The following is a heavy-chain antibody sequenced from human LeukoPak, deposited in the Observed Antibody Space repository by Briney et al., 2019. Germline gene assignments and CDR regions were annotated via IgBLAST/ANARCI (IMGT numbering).Heavy chain of an antibody. CDR1: GFTFSGSA. CDR3: TRDYSGNSAMFDY. CDR2: IGSKANSYAT. Sequence: GGSLRLSCAASGFTFSGSAVHWVRQASGKGLEWVGRIGSKANSYATADAASVKGRFTISRDDSKNTAYLQMNSLKPEDTAVYYCTRDYSGNSAMFDYWGQGTLVTVSS. J-gene: IGHJ4*02. D-gene: IGHD4-23*01. V-gene: IGHV3-73*01.